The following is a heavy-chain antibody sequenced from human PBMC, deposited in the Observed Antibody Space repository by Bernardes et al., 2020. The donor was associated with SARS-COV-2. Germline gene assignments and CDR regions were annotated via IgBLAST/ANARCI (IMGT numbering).Heavy chain of an antibody. CDR2: SSAGKKT. D-gene: IGHD6-13*01. Sequence: SSAGKKTYYAASVKGRLTISRDNSKNTMYLQMTSLRAEDTAVYYCARDEIAAACTGFDYFFKGTPLTDS. CDR3: ARDEIAAACTGFDY. J-gene: IGHJ4*02. V-gene: IGHV3-30*03.